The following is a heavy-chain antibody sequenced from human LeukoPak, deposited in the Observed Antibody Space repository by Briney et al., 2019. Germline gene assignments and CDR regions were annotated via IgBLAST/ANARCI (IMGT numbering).Heavy chain of an antibody. D-gene: IGHD1-14*01. CDR2: IYSSGST. CDR3: ARGQHHLLYWYIDL. Sequence: SETLSLTCTVSGGSISSYYWSWIRQPAGKGLEWIGRIYSSGSTNYNPSLKSRVTMSVDTSKNQFSLKLSSVTAADTAVYYCARGQHHLLYWYIDLWGRGTLVTVSS. J-gene: IGHJ2*01. CDR1: GGSISSYY. V-gene: IGHV4-4*07.